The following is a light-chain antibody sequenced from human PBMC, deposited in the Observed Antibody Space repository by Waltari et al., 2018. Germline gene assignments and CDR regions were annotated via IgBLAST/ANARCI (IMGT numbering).Light chain of an antibody. CDR3: AAWDDSLDGPV. J-gene: IGLJ3*02. Sequence: QSVLTQTPSVSATPGQRVPISCSGSSPNIGLNILNWYQQLPGTAPKLLIHTNNQRPSGVPDRFSGSKSGTSASLAISGLQSEDEAEYYCAAWDDSLDGPVFGGGTKLTVL. CDR1: SPNIGLNI. V-gene: IGLV1-44*01. CDR2: TNN.